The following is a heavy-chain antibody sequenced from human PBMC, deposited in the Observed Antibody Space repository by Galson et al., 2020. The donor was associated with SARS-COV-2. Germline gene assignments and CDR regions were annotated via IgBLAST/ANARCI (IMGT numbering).Heavy chain of an antibody. V-gene: IGHV4-30-2*01. CDR1: GTSISSGSYS. J-gene: IGHJ3*02. CDR3: ARLHYGEYAPEAFDI. D-gene: IGHD4-17*01. Sequence: SETLSVTCAVSGTSISSGSYSWNWIRQPPGKGLEWIGYISHRGGTYYNPSLKSRVTISGDRSKNQFSLRLSSVTAADTAVYYCARLHYGEYAPEAFDIWGPGTRVTVAS. CDR2: ISHRGGT.